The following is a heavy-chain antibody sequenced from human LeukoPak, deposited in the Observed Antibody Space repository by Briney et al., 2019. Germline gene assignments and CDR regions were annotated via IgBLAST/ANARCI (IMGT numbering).Heavy chain of an antibody. CDR1: GFAFSSQA. Sequence: GGSLRLSCAASGFAFSSQAMGWVRRAPGRGLEWVSAISDGGGSTYYADSVKGRFTISRDNSKNTLFLQMNSLRAEDTAVYYCAKDARRTSGWYFFDYWGQGTLVTVSS. V-gene: IGHV3-23*01. D-gene: IGHD6-19*01. J-gene: IGHJ4*02. CDR2: ISDGGGST. CDR3: AKDARRTSGWYFFDY.